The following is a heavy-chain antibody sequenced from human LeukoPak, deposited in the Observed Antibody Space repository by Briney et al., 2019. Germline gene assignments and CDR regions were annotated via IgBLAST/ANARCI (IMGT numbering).Heavy chain of an antibody. CDR2: MNATSGGA. J-gene: IGHJ3*02. Sequence: GASVKVSCKDSGYSVTGFYIHWVRQAPGQGLEWMGWMNATSGGANYAQGFRGSLTMTGDTSITTAYMDLSSLTSDDTAMYYCITSSAYSTSWGAFDIWGQGTMVTVSS. CDR3: ITSSAYSTSWGAFDI. CDR1: GYSVTGFY. V-gene: IGHV1-2*02. D-gene: IGHD2-2*01.